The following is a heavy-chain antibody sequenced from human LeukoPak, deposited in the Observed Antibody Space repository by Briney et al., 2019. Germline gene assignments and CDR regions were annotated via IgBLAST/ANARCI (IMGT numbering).Heavy chain of an antibody. CDR1: GGSISSSSYY. V-gene: IGHV4-39*07. J-gene: IGHJ4*02. CDR3: AKLREWELPDLFDY. D-gene: IGHD1-26*01. CDR2: IYYSGST. Sequence: SETLSLTCTVSGGSISSSSYYWGWIRQPPGKGLEWIGSIYYSGSTYYNPSLKSRVTISVDTSKNQFSLKLRSVTAADTAVYYCAKLREWELPDLFDYWGQGTLVTVSS.